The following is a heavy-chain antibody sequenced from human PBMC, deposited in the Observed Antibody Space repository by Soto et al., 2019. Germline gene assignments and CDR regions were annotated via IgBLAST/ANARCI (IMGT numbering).Heavy chain of an antibody. CDR1: GYSFTSYW. CDR2: IDPSDSYT. J-gene: IGHJ4*02. Sequence: GESLKISCKGSGYSFTSYWISWVRQIPGKGLEWMGRIDPSDSYTNYSPSFQGHVTISADKSISTACLQWSSLKASDTAMYYCARKTGTTVEILDYWGQGTRVTASS. D-gene: IGHD1-7*01. V-gene: IGHV5-10-1*01. CDR3: ARKTGTTVEILDY.